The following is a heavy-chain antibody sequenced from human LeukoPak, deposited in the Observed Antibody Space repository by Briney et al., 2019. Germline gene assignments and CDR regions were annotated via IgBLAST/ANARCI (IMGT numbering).Heavy chain of an antibody. CDR3: AREGCSSTSCYAGSLDI. Sequence: ASVKVSCKASGYTFTSYYMHWVRQAPGQGLEWMGIINPSGGSTSYAQKFQGRVTMTRDTSTSTVYMELSSLRSEDTAVYYCAREGCSSTSCYAGSLDIWGQGTMVTVSS. D-gene: IGHD2-2*01. CDR1: GYTFTSYY. J-gene: IGHJ3*02. CDR2: INPSGGST. V-gene: IGHV1-46*01.